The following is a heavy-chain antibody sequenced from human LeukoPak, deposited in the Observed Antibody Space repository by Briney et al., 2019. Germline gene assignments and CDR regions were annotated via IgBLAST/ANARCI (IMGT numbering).Heavy chain of an antibody. J-gene: IGHJ4*02. D-gene: IGHD3-22*01. V-gene: IGHV2-5*01. Sequence: SGPTLVNPTQTLTLTCTFSGFSLSNGEVGVAWIRQPPGKALEWLALIYWNGDKRNSPSLRSRLTITKDTSKNQVVLTMTNIDPVDTATYYCAHDSPGYYGFDYWGQGTLVTVSS. CDR2: IYWNGDK. CDR1: GFSLSNGEVG. CDR3: AHDSPGYYGFDY.